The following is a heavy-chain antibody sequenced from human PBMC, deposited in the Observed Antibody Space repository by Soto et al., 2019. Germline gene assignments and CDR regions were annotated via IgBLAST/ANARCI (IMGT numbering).Heavy chain of an antibody. Sequence: ASVKVSCKASGDTFTSYGISWVRQAPGQGLEWMGWISAYNGNTNYAQKLQGRVTMTTDTSTSTAYMELRSLRSDDTAVYYCARDLGDSSVNWFDPWGQGTLVTVSS. CDR2: ISAYNGNT. V-gene: IGHV1-18*01. D-gene: IGHD3-16*01. CDR1: GDTFTSYG. J-gene: IGHJ5*02. CDR3: ARDLGDSSVNWFDP.